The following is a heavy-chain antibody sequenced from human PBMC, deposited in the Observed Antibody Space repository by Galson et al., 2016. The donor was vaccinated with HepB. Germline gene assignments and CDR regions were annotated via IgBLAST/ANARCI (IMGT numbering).Heavy chain of an antibody. V-gene: IGHV3-30*18. CDR1: GFIFGTYG. CDR3: AKVVYISSLRMGGMDV. D-gene: IGHD6-13*01. Sequence: SLRLSCAASGFIFGTYGMHWVRQAPGKGLEWVAVISYDGSHKYYVDSVKGRFTISRDISKNTLYLQMNSLRVEDTAVYYCAKVVYISSLRMGGMDVWGQGTTVTVSS. J-gene: IGHJ6*02. CDR2: ISYDGSHK.